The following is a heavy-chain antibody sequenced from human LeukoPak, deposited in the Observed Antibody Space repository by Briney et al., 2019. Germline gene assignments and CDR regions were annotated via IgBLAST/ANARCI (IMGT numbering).Heavy chain of an antibody. Sequence: ASVKVSCKASGYTFTSYYMHWVRQAPGQGLEWMGIINPSGGSTSYAQKFQGRVTMTRDMSTSTVYMELSSLRSEDTAVYYCARDRYYDSSGYYYGYYYYYMDVWGKGTTVTVSS. J-gene: IGHJ6*03. CDR3: ARDRYYDSSGYYYGYYYYYMDV. CDR1: GYTFTSYY. D-gene: IGHD3-22*01. CDR2: INPSGGST. V-gene: IGHV1-46*01.